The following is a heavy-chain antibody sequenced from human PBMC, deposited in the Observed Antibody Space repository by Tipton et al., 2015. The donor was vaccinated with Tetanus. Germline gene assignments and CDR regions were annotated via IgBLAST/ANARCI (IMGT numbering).Heavy chain of an antibody. V-gene: IGHV3-33*01. CDR1: GFIFSSYG. CDR3: AREADCSGGSGVSGGLDT. D-gene: IGHD2-15*01. Sequence: SLRLSCAASGFIFSSYGIHWVRQAPGKGLEWVAVSWYDGTAKYYADSGKGRFTISSDNSKNTRYQQMNSLSAEDTAVYYWAREADCSGGSGVSGGLDTWGQGTQVTVSS. CDR2: SWYDGTAK. J-gene: IGHJ5*02.